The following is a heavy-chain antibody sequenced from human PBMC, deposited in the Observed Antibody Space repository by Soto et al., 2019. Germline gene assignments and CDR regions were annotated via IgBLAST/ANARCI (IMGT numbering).Heavy chain of an antibody. CDR2: IYHTGYT. D-gene: IGHD6-19*01. Sequence: SETLSLTCSVSGASVSTEGYYWSWIRKPPGKGLEYISYIYHTGYTNYNPSLKSRVTTFIDTSKNQFSLKVASLTAADTAIYYCARINRLAPVATHYYHSMDLWGQGTTVTISS. CDR3: ARINRLAPVATHYYHSMDL. J-gene: IGHJ6*02. CDR1: GASVSTEGYY. V-gene: IGHV4-61*08.